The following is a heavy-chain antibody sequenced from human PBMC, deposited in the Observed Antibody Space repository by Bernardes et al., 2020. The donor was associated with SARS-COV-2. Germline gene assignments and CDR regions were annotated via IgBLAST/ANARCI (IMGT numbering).Heavy chain of an antibody. V-gene: IGHV4-59*01. CDR3: ARGEYSSSYDY. CDR1: GGSISSYY. CDR2: IYYSGST. D-gene: IGHD6-6*01. Sequence: SETLSLTCTVSGGSISSYYWSWIRQPPGKGLEWIGYIYYSGSTNYNPSLKSRVTISVDTSKNQFSLKLSSVTAADTAVYYCARGEYSSSYDYWGQGTLVTVSS. J-gene: IGHJ4*02.